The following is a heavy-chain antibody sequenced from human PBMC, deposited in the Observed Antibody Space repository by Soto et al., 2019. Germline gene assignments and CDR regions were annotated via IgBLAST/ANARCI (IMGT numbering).Heavy chain of an antibody. D-gene: IGHD2-15*01. J-gene: IGHJ4*02. Sequence: EVQLVESGGGLLQPGGSLRLSCAVSGFIVSDNYVTWVRQPPGKGLEWVSVIYAGGDSFYADSVKGRFTISRDTSENMVHLQMRSLRVEDTAVYYCARGLGLCSGGACYEYWGQGTVVTVSS. V-gene: IGHV3-53*03. CDR2: IYAGGDS. CDR3: ARGLGLCSGGACYEY. CDR1: GFIVSDNY.